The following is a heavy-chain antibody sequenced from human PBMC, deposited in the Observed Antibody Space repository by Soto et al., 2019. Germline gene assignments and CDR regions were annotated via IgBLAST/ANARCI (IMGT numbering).Heavy chain of an antibody. D-gene: IGHD6-13*01. CDR1: GGSFSGYY. Sequence: SETLSLTCAVYGGSFSGYYWSWIRQPPGKGLEWIGEINHSGSTNYNPSLKSRVTISVDTSKNQFSLKLSSVTAADTAVYYCASPQQRKHYYYYGMDVWGQGTTVTVSS. V-gene: IGHV4-34*01. CDR3: ASPQQRKHYYYYGMDV. J-gene: IGHJ6*02. CDR2: INHSGST.